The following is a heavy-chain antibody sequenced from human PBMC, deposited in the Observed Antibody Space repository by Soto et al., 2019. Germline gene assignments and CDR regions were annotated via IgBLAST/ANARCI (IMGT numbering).Heavy chain of an antibody. Sequence: QVQLVESGGGVVQPGRSLRLSCAASGFTFSSYGMHWVRQAPGKGLEWVAVISYDGSNKYYADSVKGRFTISRDKSKNTLYLQRNSLRAEDTAVYYCAKGSLGFRGFAPFVYYGMDVWGQGTTVTVSS. J-gene: IGHJ6*02. CDR1: GFTFSSYG. D-gene: IGHD3-10*01. CDR2: ISYDGSNK. V-gene: IGHV3-30*18. CDR3: AKGSLGFRGFAPFVYYGMDV.